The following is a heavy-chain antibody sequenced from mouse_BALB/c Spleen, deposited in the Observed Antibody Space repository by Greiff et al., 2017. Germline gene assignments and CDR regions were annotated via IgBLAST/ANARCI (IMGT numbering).Heavy chain of an antibody. V-gene: IGHV5-6*01. CDR2: ISSGGSYT. CDR1: GFTFSSYG. Sequence: EVKLVESGGDLVKPGGSLKLSCAASGFTFSSYGMSWVRQTPDKRLEWVATISSGGSYTYYPDSVKGRFTISRDNDKNTLYLQMSSLKSEDTAMYYCARQNYGAGYAMDYWGQGTSVTVSS. CDR3: ARQNYGAGYAMDY. J-gene: IGHJ4*01. D-gene: IGHD1-2*01.